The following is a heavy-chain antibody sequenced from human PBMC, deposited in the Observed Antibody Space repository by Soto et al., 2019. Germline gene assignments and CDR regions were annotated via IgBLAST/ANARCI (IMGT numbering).Heavy chain of an antibody. D-gene: IGHD6-19*01. Sequence: PGGSLRLSCVGSGFIFDSFAMNWVRRAPGKGLEWVAYINKGGDIYYAHSVKGRFTISRDNAKNSSFLQMSSLTDEDTAVYYCAKSGDSAGWGIDFWGQGTLVTVSS. V-gene: IGHV3-7*03. CDR3: AKSGDSAGWGIDF. J-gene: IGHJ4*02. CDR1: GFIFDSFA. CDR2: INKGGDI.